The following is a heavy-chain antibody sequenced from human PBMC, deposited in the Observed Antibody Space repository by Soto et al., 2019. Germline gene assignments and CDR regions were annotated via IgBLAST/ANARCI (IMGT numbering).Heavy chain of an antibody. CDR1: GFSFSTFS. J-gene: IGHJ4*02. V-gene: IGHV3-48*02. CDR2: ISRSSSTI. CDR3: VRDGYSYLISGSYNYFDF. Sequence: GGSLRLSCAASGFSFSTFSMDWVRQAPGKGLEWVSYISRSSSTIYYADSVKGRFTISRDNAKSSVYLQMHSLSDEDTAVYYCVRDGYSYLISGSYNYFDFWGQGTPVTVSS. D-gene: IGHD2-2*03.